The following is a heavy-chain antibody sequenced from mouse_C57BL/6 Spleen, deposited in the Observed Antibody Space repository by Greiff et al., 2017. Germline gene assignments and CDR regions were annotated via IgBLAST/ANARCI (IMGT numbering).Heavy chain of an antibody. CDR2: IDPSDSYT. Sequence: QVQLQQPGAELVKPGASVKLSCKASGYTFTSYWMQWVKQRPGQGLEWIGEIDPSDSYTNYNQKFKGKATLTVDPSSSTAYMQLSSLTSEDSAVYYCAAITTVEEGYWGQGTTLTVSS. CDR3: AAITTVEEGY. D-gene: IGHD1-1*01. J-gene: IGHJ2*01. V-gene: IGHV1-50*01. CDR1: GYTFTSYW.